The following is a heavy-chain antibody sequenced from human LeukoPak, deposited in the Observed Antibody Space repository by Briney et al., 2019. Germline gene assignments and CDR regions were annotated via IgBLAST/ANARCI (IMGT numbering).Heavy chain of an antibody. Sequence: ASVKVSCKASGYTFTSYDINWVRQATGQGLEWMGIINPSGGSTSYAQKFQGRVTMTRDTSTSTVYMELSSLRSEDTAVYYCATSSGRITIFGVVSKYYYYGMDVWGQGTTVTVSS. V-gene: IGHV1-46*01. CDR3: ATSSGRITIFGVVSKYYYYGMDV. J-gene: IGHJ6*02. CDR1: GYTFTSYD. D-gene: IGHD3-3*01. CDR2: INPSGGST.